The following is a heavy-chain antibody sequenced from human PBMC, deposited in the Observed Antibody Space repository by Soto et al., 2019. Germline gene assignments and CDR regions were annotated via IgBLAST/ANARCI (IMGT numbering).Heavy chain of an antibody. CDR1: GFTFSSYG. Sequence: QVQLVESGGGVVQPGRSLRLSCAASGFTFSSYGMHWVRQAPGKGLEWVAVIWYDGSNKYYADSMKGRFTISRDNSKNTLYLQMNSLRAEDTAVYYCARFGYCSSTSCSGNYYMDVWGKGTTVTVSS. CDR2: IWYDGSNK. V-gene: IGHV3-33*01. CDR3: ARFGYCSSTSCSGNYYMDV. J-gene: IGHJ6*03. D-gene: IGHD2-2*03.